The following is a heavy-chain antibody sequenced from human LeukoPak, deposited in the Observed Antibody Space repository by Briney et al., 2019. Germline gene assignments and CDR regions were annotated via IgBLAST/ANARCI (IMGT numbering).Heavy chain of an antibody. CDR3: ARRTYYYGSGSYSNNYYYYMDV. D-gene: IGHD3-10*01. V-gene: IGHV1-18*01. CDR2: ISGYNGDT. Sequence: ASVKASCKASGYTFTNYGISWVRQAPGQGLEWMGCISGYNGDTNYAKKVQGRVTMTTDTSTSTAYMELRSLRSDDTAVYYCARRTYYYGSGSYSNNYYYYMDVWGKGTTVTVSS. CDR1: GYTFTNYG. J-gene: IGHJ6*03.